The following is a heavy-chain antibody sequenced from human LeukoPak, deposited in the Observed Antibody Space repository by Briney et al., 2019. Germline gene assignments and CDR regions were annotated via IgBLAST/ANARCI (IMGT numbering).Heavy chain of an antibody. D-gene: IGHD2/OR15-2a*01. J-gene: IGHJ4*02. CDR1: GFTFSSYS. Sequence: SGGSLRLSCAASGFTFSSYSMNWVRQAPGKGLEWVSSISSSSSYIYYADSVKGRFTISRDNAKDSLYLQMNSLRAEDTAVYYCARDMSEVNNYWGQGTLVTVSS. CDR3: ARDMSEVNNY. V-gene: IGHV3-21*01. CDR2: ISSSSSYI.